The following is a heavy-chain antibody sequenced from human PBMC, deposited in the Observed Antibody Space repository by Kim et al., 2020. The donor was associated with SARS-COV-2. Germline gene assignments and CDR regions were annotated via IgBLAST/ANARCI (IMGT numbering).Heavy chain of an antibody. CDR3: AKAKRWLQSPFDY. D-gene: IGHD5-12*01. V-gene: IGHV3-43*01. J-gene: IGHJ4*02. Sequence: ADSVKGRFTITRDNSKTSLYLQMNSLRTEDTALYYRAKAKRWLQSPFDYWGQGTLVTVSS.